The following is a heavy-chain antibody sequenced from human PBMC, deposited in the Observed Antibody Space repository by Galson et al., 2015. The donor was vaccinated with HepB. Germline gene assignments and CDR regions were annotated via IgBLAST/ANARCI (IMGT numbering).Heavy chain of an antibody. D-gene: IGHD3-16*02. CDR1: GFTFSNYW. J-gene: IGHJ5*02. Sequence: SLRLSCAASGFTFSNYWMSWVRQAPGKGLEWLANIKQDGSEKYYVDSLKGRFTISRDNSKNKLYLQMNSLRGEDTAVYYCVRGFYSYTSDWNLNWFDPWGQGTLVTVSS. CDR2: IKQDGSEK. V-gene: IGHV3-7*01. CDR3: VRGFYSYTSDWNLNWFDP.